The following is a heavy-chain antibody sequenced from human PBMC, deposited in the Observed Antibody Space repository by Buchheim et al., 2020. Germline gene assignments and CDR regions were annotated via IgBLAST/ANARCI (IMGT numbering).Heavy chain of an antibody. J-gene: IGHJ6*02. V-gene: IGHV3-30*04. CDR1: GFTFSSYA. D-gene: IGHD6-19*01. Sequence: QVQLVESGGGVVQPGRSLRLSCAASGFTFSSYAMHWVRQAPGKGLEWVAVISYDGSNKYYADSVKGRFTISRDNSKNTLYLQMNSLRAEDTAVYYCARRASHSSGWYSYYYGMDVWGQGTT. CDR3: ARRASHSSGWYSYYYGMDV. CDR2: ISYDGSNK.